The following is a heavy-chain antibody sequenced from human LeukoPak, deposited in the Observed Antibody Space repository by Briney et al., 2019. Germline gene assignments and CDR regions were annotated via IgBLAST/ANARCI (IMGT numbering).Heavy chain of an antibody. Sequence: ASVKVSCKASGYTFTGYYMHWVRQAPGQGLEWMGWINPNSGDTNHAQKFQGRVTMTRDTSISTAYMELSRLRSDDTAVYYCARETHTVTTDFDYWGQGTLVTVSS. CDR2: INPNSGDT. V-gene: IGHV1-2*02. D-gene: IGHD4-17*01. CDR3: ARETHTVTTDFDY. CDR1: GYTFTGYY. J-gene: IGHJ4*02.